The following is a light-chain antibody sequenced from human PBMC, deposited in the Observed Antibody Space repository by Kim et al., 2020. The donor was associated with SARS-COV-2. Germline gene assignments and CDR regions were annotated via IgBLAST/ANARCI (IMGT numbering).Light chain of an antibody. J-gene: IGLJ3*02. V-gene: IGLV1-40*01. CDR3: QSYDSSLTSSV. CDR2: GSS. CDR1: GSNIGAGFD. Sequence: QPVLTQPPSVSGAPGQRVTISCTGSGSNIGAGFDIHWYQQLPGTAPKLLIYGSSNRPSGVPDRFSGSKSGTSASLAITGLQAEDEADYYCQSYDSSLTSSVFGGGTQLTVL.